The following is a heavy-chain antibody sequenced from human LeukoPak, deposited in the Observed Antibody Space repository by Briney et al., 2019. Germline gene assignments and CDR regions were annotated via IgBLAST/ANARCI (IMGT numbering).Heavy chain of an antibody. CDR2: ISSSSSYI. Sequence: GGSLRLSCAASGFTFSSYSMNWVGQAPGKGLEWGASISSSSSYIYYADSVKGRFTISRDNAKNSLYLQMISLRAEDTAVYYCARSQTDTWGQGTLVTVSS. J-gene: IGHJ5*02. CDR1: GFTFSSYS. CDR3: ARSQTDT. D-gene: IGHD2-15*01. V-gene: IGHV3-21*01.